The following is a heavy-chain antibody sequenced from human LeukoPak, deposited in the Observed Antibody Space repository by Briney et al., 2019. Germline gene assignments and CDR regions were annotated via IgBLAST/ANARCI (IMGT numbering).Heavy chain of an antibody. CDR2: INHSGST. J-gene: IGHJ4*02. V-gene: IGHV4-34*01. D-gene: IGHD1-26*01. CDR1: GGSFSGYY. CDR3: ARDPSWDTRGFDY. Sequence: SETLSLTCAVYGGSFSGYYWGRIRQPPGKGLEWIGEINHSGSTNYNPSLKSRVTISVDTSKNQFSLKLSSVTAADTAVYYCARDPSWDTRGFDYWGQGTLVTVSS.